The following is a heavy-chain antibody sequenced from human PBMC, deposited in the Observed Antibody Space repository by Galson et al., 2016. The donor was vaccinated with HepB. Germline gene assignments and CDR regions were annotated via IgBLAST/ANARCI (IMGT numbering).Heavy chain of an antibody. Sequence: SLRLSCAASGFTFSSYAMHWVLQAPGKGVEYVSSISSNGDSTYYTDSVKGRFTISRDNSKNTLNLQMSSLRAEDTAVYYCARVRSSWYYFDYWGQGTLVTVSS. D-gene: IGHD6-13*01. CDR1: GFTFSSYA. V-gene: IGHV3-64D*06. CDR2: ISSNGDST. J-gene: IGHJ4*02. CDR3: ARVRSSWYYFDY.